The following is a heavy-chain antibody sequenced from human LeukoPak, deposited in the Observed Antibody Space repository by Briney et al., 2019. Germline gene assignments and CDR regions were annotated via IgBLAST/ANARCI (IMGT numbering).Heavy chain of an antibody. V-gene: IGHV4-34*01. Sequence: SETLSLTCAVYGGSFSGYYWGWIRQPPGKGLEWIGEINHSESTNYNPSLKSRVTISVDTSKNQFSLKLSSVTAADTAVYYCARGRQQLARIDYWGQGTLVTVSS. CDR1: GGSFSGYY. D-gene: IGHD6-13*01. J-gene: IGHJ4*02. CDR2: INHSEST. CDR3: ARGRQQLARIDY.